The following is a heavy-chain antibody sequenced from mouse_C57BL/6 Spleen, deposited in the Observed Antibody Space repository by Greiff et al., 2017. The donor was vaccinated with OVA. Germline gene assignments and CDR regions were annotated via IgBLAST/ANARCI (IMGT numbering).Heavy chain of an antibody. J-gene: IGHJ2*01. CDR1: GYTFTDYY. CDR3: AKAYDGFDY. V-gene: IGHV1-26*01. D-gene: IGHD2-3*01. Sequence: EVQLQQSGPELVKPGASVKISCKASGYTFTDYYMNWVKQSHGKSLEWIGDINPNNGGPSYNQKFTGMATLTVDKASSTAYMELRSLTSENSAVDYCAKAYDGFDYWGQGTTLTVSS. CDR2: INPNNGGP.